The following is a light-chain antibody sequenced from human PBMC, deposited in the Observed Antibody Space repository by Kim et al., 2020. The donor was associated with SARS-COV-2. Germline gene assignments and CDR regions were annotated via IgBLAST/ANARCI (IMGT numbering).Light chain of an antibody. CDR3: SSYTSSITVV. CDR2: DVS. J-gene: IGLJ2*01. CDR1: SSDVGGYNY. V-gene: IGLV2-14*03. Sequence: GQSITISCTGTSSDVGGYNYVSWYQQHPGKAPKLMIYDVSSRPSGVSNRFSGSKSGNTASLTISGLQAEDEADYYCSSYTSSITVVFGGGTQLTVL.